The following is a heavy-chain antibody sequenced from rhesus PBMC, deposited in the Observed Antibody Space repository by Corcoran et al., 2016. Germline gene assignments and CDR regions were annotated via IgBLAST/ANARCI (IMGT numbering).Heavy chain of an antibody. CDR3: ATPYGNSAESFDF. D-gene: IGHD4-35*01. CDR1: GFTFSCYG. CDR2: IKSGGAST. J-gene: IGHJ1*01. V-gene: IGHV3S25*01. Sequence: EVQLVESGGGLVEPGGSLRLSCVASGFTFSCYGLYWVRQAPGKGLELISAIKSGGASTYYADSVKGRFTISRDNSKNTLSLQMNSLRAEDSAVYYCATPYGNSAESFDFWGQGALVTVSS.